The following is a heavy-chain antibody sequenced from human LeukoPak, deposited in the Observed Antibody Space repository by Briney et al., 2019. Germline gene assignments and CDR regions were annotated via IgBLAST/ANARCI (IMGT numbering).Heavy chain of an antibody. V-gene: IGHV1-46*01. CDR2: INPIGGTT. CDR1: GYSFTNYY. CDR3: ARGVLDY. Sequence: GASVKVFCKASGYSFTNYYMHWVRQAPGQGLEWMGLINPIGGTTSYAQKFQGRVTMTRDTSTSTVYMDLSSLRSEDTAVYYCARGVLDYWGQGTLVTVSS. J-gene: IGHJ4*02.